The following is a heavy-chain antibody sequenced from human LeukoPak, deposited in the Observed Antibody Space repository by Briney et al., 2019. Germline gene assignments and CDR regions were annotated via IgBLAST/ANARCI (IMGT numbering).Heavy chain of an antibody. J-gene: IGHJ3*02. D-gene: IGHD6-6*01. CDR3: AKNLEYSSSSDAFDI. Sequence: PGGSLRLSCAASGFTFNIFRMSWVRQTPGKGLEWLSYITQTGGTIYYADSVKGRFTISRDNSMNTLYLQMNSLRAEDTAVYYCAKNLEYSSSSDAFDIWGQGTMVTVSS. CDR2: ITQTGGTI. CDR1: GFTFNIFR. V-gene: IGHV3-48*01.